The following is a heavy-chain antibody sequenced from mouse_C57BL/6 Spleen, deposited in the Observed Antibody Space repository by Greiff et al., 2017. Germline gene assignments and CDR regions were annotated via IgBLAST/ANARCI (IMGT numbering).Heavy chain of an antibody. CDR3: AREGDDSAWFAY. CDR1: GYTFTSYW. D-gene: IGHD2-4*01. CDR2: IDPSDSYT. J-gene: IGHJ3*01. Sequence: QVQLQQPGAELVMPGASVKLSCKASGYTFTSYWMHWVKQRPGQGLEWIGEIDPSDSYTNYNQKFKGKSTLTVDKSSSTAYMELRSLTSEDSAVYFCAREGDDSAWFAYWGQGTLVTVSA. V-gene: IGHV1-69*01.